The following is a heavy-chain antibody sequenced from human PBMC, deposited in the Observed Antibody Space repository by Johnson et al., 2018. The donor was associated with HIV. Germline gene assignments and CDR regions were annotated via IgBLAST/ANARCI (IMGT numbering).Heavy chain of an antibody. CDR1: GFTFSSYA. CDR2: ISYDGSNK. D-gene: IGHD6-13*01. Sequence: QVQLVESGGGVVQPGRSLRLSCAASGFTFSSYALHWVRQAPGNGLEWVAIISYDGSNKYYAASVKGRFTISRDNSKNTLYLQMNSLRAEDTAVYYCARDHIAAALGAFDIWGQGTMVTVSS. J-gene: IGHJ3*02. V-gene: IGHV3-30*04. CDR3: ARDHIAAALGAFDI.